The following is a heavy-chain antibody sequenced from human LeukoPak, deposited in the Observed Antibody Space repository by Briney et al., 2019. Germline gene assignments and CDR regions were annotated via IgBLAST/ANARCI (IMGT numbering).Heavy chain of an antibody. CDR1: GGTLSSNSYY. CDR3: ARTATGYYGNDY. Sequence: PSETLSLTCTVSGGTLSSNSYYWGWIRQSPGKGLEWIRTIHYSGRTYYNPSLKSRVTISVDTSKNQFSLKLSAVTAADTAVYYCARTATGYYGNDYWGQGTLVTVSS. CDR2: IHYSGRT. V-gene: IGHV4-39*07. J-gene: IGHJ4*02. D-gene: IGHD3-9*01.